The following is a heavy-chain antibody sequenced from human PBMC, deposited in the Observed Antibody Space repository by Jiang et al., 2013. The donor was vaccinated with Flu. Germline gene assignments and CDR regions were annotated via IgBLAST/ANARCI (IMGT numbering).Heavy chain of an antibody. CDR3: ARDISGVLGAFDI. CDR2: ISAYNGNT. CDR1: GYTFTSYG. D-gene: IGHD3-16*01. V-gene: IGHV1-18*01. Sequence: SGAEVKKPGASVKVSCKASGYTFTSYGISWVRQAPGQGLEWMGWISAYNGNTNYAQKFQGRVTITRDTSASTAYMELSSLRSEDTAVYYCARDISGVLGAFDIWGQGTMVTVSS. J-gene: IGHJ3*02.